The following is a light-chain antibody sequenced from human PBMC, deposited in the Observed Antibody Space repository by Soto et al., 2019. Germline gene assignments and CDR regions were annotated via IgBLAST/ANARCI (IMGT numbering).Light chain of an antibody. CDR2: TAS. CDR1: KRVSSNY. CDR3: QQYSSGPIT. V-gene: IGKV3-20*01. J-gene: IGKJ5*01. Sequence: VLTHSPGALSLSPVEGATLSCRPSKRVSSNYVAWYQQKAGQAPRLLIHTASRRATGIADRFSGSGSGTEFTLTISGLESEDFAVYYCQQYSSGPITFGQGTRLEIK.